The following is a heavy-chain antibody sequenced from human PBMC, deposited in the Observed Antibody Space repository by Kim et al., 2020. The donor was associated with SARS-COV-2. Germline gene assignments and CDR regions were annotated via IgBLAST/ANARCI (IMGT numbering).Heavy chain of an antibody. CDR2: IDADNGNT. D-gene: IGHD6-13*01. CDR3: ARGGISSWPTAY. J-gene: IGHJ4*02. CDR1: GYVFTTYA. Sequence: ASVKVSCKASGYVFTTYAIHWVRQAPGQRLEWMGWIDADNGNTKYSQKFQGRVSITRDTSAKTAYMEVSSLRSEDTAVYYCARGGISSWPTAYWGQGTLVTVSS. V-gene: IGHV1-3*01.